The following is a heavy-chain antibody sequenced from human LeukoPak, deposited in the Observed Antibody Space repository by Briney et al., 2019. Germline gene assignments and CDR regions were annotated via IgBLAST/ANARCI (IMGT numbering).Heavy chain of an antibody. V-gene: IGHV3-7*01. CDR1: GFTFSSYW. J-gene: IGHJ4*02. Sequence: GGSLRLSCAASGFTFSSYWMSWVRQAPGKGLEWVANIKQDGSEKYYVDSVKGRLTISRDNAKNSLYLQMNSLRAEDTAVYYCATGITGTKRVGYFDYWGQGTLVTVSS. CDR3: ATGITGTKRVGYFDY. D-gene: IGHD1-20*01. CDR2: IKQDGSEK.